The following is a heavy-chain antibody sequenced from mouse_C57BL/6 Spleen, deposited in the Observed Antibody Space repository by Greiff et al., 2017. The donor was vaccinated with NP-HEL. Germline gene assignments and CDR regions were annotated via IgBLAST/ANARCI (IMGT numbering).Heavy chain of an antibody. V-gene: IGHV1-5*01. CDR1: GYTFTSYW. Sequence: VQLQQSGTVLARPGASVKMSCKTSGYTFTSYWMHWVKQRPGQGLEWIGAIYPGNSDTRYNQKFKGKAKLTAVTSASTAYMEFSSLTNEDSAVYYCTRSPSSYHFDYWGQGTTLTVSS. CDR2: IYPGNSDT. CDR3: TRSPSSYHFDY. J-gene: IGHJ2*01. D-gene: IGHD2-12*01.